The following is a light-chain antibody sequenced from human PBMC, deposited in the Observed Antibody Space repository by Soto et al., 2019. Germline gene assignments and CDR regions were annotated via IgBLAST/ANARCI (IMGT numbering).Light chain of an antibody. V-gene: IGKV1-12*01. CDR2: AAS. Sequence: DIQVTQSPTYVSASVGDTVSITCRASQFISGWLAWYQQRPGKAPKLLIYAASSLESGVPSRFSGSGFGTDFTLTISSLQPEDFATYYCQQANSFPQTFGQGTKVELK. CDR3: QQANSFPQT. J-gene: IGKJ1*01. CDR1: QFISGW.